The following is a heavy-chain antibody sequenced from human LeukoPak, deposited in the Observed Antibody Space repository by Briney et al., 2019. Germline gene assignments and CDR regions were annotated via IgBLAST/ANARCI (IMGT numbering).Heavy chain of an antibody. CDR1: GFTFSSYA. J-gene: IGHJ4*02. CDR3: AKGVDYGDYVEYFDY. Sequence: GGSLRPSCAASGFTFSSYAMSWVRQAPGKGLEWVSAISGSGGSTYYADSVKGRFTISRDNSKNTLYLQMNSLRAEDTAVYYCAKGVDYGDYVEYFDYWGQGTLVTVSS. V-gene: IGHV3-23*01. CDR2: ISGSGGST. D-gene: IGHD4-17*01.